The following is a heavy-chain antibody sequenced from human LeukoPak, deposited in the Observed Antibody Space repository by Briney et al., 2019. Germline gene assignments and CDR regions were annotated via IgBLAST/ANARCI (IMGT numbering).Heavy chain of an antibody. D-gene: IGHD2-15*01. CDR1: GGSISSYY. V-gene: IGHV4-59*01. J-gene: IGHJ4*02. Sequence: SETLSLTCTVSGGSISSYYWSWIRQPPGKGLEWIGYIYYSGSTNYNPSLKSRVTISVDTPKNQFSLKLSSVTAADTAVYYCARDGRCSGGSCYSDYWGQGTLVTVSS. CDR3: ARDGRCSGGSCYSDY. CDR2: IYYSGST.